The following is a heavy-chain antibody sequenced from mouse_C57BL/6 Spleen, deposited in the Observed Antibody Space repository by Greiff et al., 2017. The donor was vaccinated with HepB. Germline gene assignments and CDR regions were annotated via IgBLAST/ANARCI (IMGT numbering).Heavy chain of an antibody. CDR1: GYTFTSYG. D-gene: IGHD2-5*01. V-gene: IGHV1-81*01. CDR3: ARENIYSNYGLYYFDY. CDR2: IYPRSGNT. Sequence: QVQLQQSGAELARPGASVKLSCKASGYTFTSYGISWVKQRTGQGLEWIGEIYPRSGNTYYNEKFKGKATLTADKSSSTAYMELRSLTSEDSAVYFCARENIYSNYGLYYFDYWGQGTTLTVSS. J-gene: IGHJ2*01.